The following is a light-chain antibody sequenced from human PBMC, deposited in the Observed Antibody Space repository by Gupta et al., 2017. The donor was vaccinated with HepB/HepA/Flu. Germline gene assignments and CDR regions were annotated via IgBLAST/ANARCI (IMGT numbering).Light chain of an antibody. CDR1: SSDVGGYNY. CDR2: DVS. Sequence: SALTQPRSVSGSPGQSVTISCTGSSSDVGGYNYVSWYQQHPGKAHKLMIYDVSNRPSGVPDRFSGSKSGNAASLTISGRQEEEEAEYYCCADAGSDTVVFGGGTKLTVL. J-gene: IGLJ2*01. V-gene: IGLV2-11*01. CDR3: CADAGSDTVV.